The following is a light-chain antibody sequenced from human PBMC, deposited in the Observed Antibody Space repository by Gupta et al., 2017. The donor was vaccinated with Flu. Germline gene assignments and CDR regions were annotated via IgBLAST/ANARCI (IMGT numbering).Light chain of an antibody. CDR2: WAY. CDR1: NNKNS. CDR3: QQFYATPWT. Sequence: NNKNSLTWYQQKPGQPPKVLIYWAYIRESGVPDRFSGSGSGTHFTLTISSLQAEDVAVYYCQQFYATPWTFGPGTKVEIK. J-gene: IGKJ1*01. V-gene: IGKV4-1*01.